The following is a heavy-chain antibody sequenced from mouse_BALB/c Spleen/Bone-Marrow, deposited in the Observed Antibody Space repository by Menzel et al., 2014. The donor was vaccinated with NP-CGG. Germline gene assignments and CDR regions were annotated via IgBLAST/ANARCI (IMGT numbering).Heavy chain of an antibody. CDR2: TNPGSGGV. CDR1: GYAFTNYW. J-gene: IGHJ4*01. CDR3: SREITRYAVDY. Sequence: VQLQQSGAELVRPGTSVKVSCKASGYAFTNYWIEWVKQRPGQGLERIGVTNPGSGGVNYNEKFKGKATLTADKSSSTAYIQLSSLTSDDSAVYFCSREITRYAVDYWGQGTSVTVSS. D-gene: IGHD2-4*01. V-gene: IGHV1-54*01.